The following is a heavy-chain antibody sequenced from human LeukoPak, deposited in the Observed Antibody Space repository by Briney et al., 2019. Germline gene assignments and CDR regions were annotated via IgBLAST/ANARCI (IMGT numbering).Heavy chain of an antibody. V-gene: IGHV1-2*02. J-gene: IGHJ5*02. CDR3: ARDLEL. Sequence: WASVKVSCMDSGYSFTDYYIHWVRQAPGQGLEWMGWINPNSGGTNYAQNFQGRVTMTRDTSISTTYMEQNRLRSDDTAVYYCARDLELWGQGTLVAVSS. CDR1: GYSFTDYY. CDR2: INPNSGGT.